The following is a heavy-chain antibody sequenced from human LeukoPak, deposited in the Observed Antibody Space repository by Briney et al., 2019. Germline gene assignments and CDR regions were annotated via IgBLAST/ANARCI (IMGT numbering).Heavy chain of an antibody. CDR2: INPSGGST. CDR3: ARSSGWYGDAFDI. J-gene: IGHJ3*02. Sequence: ASVKVSCKASGYTFTSYYMHWVRQAPGQGLEWMGIINPSGGSTSYAQKFQGRVTMTRDMSTSTVYMELSSLRSEDTAVYYCARSSGWYGDAFDIWGQGTMVTVSS. CDR1: GYTFTSYY. V-gene: IGHV1-46*01. D-gene: IGHD6-19*01.